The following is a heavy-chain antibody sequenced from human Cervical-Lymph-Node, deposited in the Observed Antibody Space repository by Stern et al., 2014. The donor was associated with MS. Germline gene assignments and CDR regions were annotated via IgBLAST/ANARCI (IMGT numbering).Heavy chain of an antibody. CDR2: ISRDSGRR. D-gene: IGHD4-17*01. V-gene: IGHV3-9*01. Sequence: EVQLVESGGGLVQPGRSLRVSCAASGFSFDDYGMHWVRQAPGKGLEWVSSISRDSGRRLYVDSVKGRFTISRDNAKKSLYLQMTSLTTEDTALYFCAKEAVTSYRYFDLWGRGTLVTVSS. J-gene: IGHJ2*01. CDR3: AKEAVTSYRYFDL. CDR1: GFSFDDYG.